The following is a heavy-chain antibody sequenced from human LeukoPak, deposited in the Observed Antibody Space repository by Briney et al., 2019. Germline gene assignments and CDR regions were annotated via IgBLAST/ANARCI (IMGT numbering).Heavy chain of an antibody. CDR1: GFTFSSYG. CDR2: IRYGGSNK. Sequence: GGSLRLSCAASGFTFSSYGMHWVRQAPGKGLEWVAFIRYGGSNKYYADSVKGRFTISRDNSKNTLYLQMNSLRAEDTAVYYCAKDPIAARRGNYFDYWGQGTLVTVSS. D-gene: IGHD6-6*01. CDR3: AKDPIAARRGNYFDY. V-gene: IGHV3-30*02. J-gene: IGHJ4*02.